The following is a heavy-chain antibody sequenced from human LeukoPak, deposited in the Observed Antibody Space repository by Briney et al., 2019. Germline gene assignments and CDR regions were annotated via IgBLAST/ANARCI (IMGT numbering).Heavy chain of an antibody. Sequence: SETLSLTCTVSGGSISSSSYYWGWIRQPPGKGLEWIGSIYYSGSTYYIPSLKSRVTISVDTSKNQFSLKLSSVTAADTAVYYCARSKYSYALRYWGQGTLVTVSS. D-gene: IGHD5-18*01. CDR2: IYYSGST. CDR1: GGSISSSSYY. J-gene: IGHJ4*02. CDR3: ARSKYSYALRY. V-gene: IGHV4-39*01.